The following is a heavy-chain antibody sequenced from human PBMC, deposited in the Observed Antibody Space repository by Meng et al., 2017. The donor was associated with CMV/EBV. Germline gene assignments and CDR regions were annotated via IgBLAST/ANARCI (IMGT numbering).Heavy chain of an antibody. J-gene: IGHJ6*02. V-gene: IGHV1-46*01. CDR1: GYTFTSYY. Sequence: ASVKASCKASGYTFTSYYMHWVRQAPGQGLEWTGIINPSGGSTSYAQKFQGRVTMTRDTSTSTVYMELSSLRSEDTAVYYCARAEGLLSSYYYYGMDVWGQGTTVTVSS. CDR3: ARAEGLLSSYYYYGMDV. D-gene: IGHD2/OR15-2a*01. CDR2: INPSGGST.